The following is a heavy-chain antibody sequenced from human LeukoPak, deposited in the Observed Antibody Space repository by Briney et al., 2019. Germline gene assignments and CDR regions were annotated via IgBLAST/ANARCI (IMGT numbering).Heavy chain of an antibody. CDR2: ISAYNGNT. CDR3: ARVPGGVIDYGYFDC. V-gene: IGHV1-18*01. CDR1: GYTFASYD. D-gene: IGHD3-16*02. J-gene: IGHJ4*02. Sequence: ASVKVSCKASGYTFASYDINWVRQAPGQGLEWMGWISAYNGNTNYAQKLQGRVTMTTDTSTSTAYMELRSLRSDDTAVYYCARVPGGVIDYGYFDCWGQGTLVTVSS.